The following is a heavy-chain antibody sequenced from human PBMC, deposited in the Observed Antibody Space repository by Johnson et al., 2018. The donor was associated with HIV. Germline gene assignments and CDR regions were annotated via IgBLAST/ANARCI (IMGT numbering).Heavy chain of an antibody. CDR3: TTDRGGEIAVAGPDAFDI. CDR2: IKSKTDGGTT. Sequence: VQLVESGGGLVQRGGSLRFSCAASGFTFSSYDMHWVRQATGKGLEWVGRIKSKTDGGTTDYAAPVKGRFTISRDDSKNTLYLQMNSLKTEDTAVYYCTTDRGGEIAVAGPDAFDIWGQGTMVTVSS. V-gene: IGHV3-15*01. J-gene: IGHJ3*02. CDR1: GFTFSSYD. D-gene: IGHD6-19*01.